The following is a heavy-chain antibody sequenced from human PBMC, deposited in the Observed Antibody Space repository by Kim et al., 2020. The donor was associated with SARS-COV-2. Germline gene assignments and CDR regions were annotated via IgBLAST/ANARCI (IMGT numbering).Heavy chain of an antibody. CDR1: GFPFNTYW. V-gene: IGHV3-7*04. CDR3: EGGLGY. J-gene: IGHJ4*02. CDR2: IKPDGSDK. Sequence: GGSLRLSCGASGFPFNTYWMAWVRQAPGKGLEWVANIKPDGSDKYYVDSVKGRFTISRDNAQNSLFLQMNSLRDEDTAVYYCEGGLGYWGQGTLVTVST. D-gene: IGHD3-16*01.